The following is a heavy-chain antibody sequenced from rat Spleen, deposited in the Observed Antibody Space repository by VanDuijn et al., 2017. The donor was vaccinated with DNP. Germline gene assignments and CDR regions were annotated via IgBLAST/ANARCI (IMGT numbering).Heavy chain of an antibody. Sequence: EVQLVESGGGLVQPGRSLKLSCAASGFTFSNSGMHWIRQAPTKGLEWVTSISPSGGGTYYRDSVKGRVTVSRNDTKNTLYLQMNSLTSEDTAIYYCAKIAAGAMDAWGQGTSVTVSS. CDR3: AKIAAGAMDA. CDR2: ISPSGGGT. D-gene: IGHD1-2*01. J-gene: IGHJ4*01. V-gene: IGHV5-19*01. CDR1: GFTFSNSG.